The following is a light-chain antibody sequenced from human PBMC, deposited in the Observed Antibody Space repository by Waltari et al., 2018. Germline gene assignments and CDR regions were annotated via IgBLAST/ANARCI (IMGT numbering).Light chain of an antibody. CDR1: QSIGSY. Sequence: DIVLTQSPATLSLSPGERATLPCWPSQSIGSYLAWYQHKPGQTPRLLIYDTSNRATGVPTRFSGSRSGTDFTLTISSLEPEDFAVYYCQLRGSWPKTFGPGTRVEIK. CDR3: QLRGSWPKT. CDR2: DTS. V-gene: IGKV3-11*01. J-gene: IGKJ1*01.